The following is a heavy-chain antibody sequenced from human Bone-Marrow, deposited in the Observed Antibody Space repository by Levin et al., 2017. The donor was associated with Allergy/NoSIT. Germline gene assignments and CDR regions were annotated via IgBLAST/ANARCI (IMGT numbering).Heavy chain of an antibody. CDR1: GFSFSLHS. D-gene: IGHD6-19*01. Sequence: SCAASGFSFSLHSMNWVRQAPGKGLEWISYISYSSNIIHYADSVKGRFTTSRDNAKNSLYLQMNSLRAEDSAVYYCTRDAVGNFDYWGQGALVTVSS. J-gene: IGHJ4*02. CDR2: ISYSSNII. V-gene: IGHV3-48*01. CDR3: TRDAVGNFDY.